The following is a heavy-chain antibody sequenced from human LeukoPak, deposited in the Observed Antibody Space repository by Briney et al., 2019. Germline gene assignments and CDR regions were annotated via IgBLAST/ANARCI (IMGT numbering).Heavy chain of an antibody. CDR1: GFTFSSYW. CDR3: AKRGYSGYDYDYYMDV. V-gene: IGHV3-30*18. CDR2: ISYDGSNK. D-gene: IGHD5-12*01. Sequence: GGSLRLSCAASGFTFSSYWMSWVRQAPGKGLEWVAVISYDGSNKYYADSVKGRFTISRDNSKNTLYLQMNSLRAEDTAVYYCAKRGYSGYDYDYYMDVWGKGTTVTVSS. J-gene: IGHJ6*03.